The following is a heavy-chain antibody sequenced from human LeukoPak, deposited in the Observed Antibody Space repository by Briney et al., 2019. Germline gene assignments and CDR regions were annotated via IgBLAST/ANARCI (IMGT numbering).Heavy chain of an antibody. CDR2: ISDSGDYT. V-gene: IGHV3-23*01. Sequence: GGSLRLSCAASGFTFSTYAMSWVRQAPGKGLEWVSGISDSGDYTYYADSVKGRFTISRDNPKNTLYLQMNSLRAEDTAIYYCAKPSGILLITNPQSWGQGTLVTVSS. CDR1: GFTFSTYA. J-gene: IGHJ5*02. CDR3: AKPSGILLITNPQS. D-gene: IGHD1-26*01.